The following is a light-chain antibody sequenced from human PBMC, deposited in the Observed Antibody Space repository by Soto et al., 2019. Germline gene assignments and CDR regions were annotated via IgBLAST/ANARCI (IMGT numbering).Light chain of an antibody. J-gene: IGLJ2*01. CDR1: SSDVGGYNY. V-gene: IGLV2-14*01. CDR2: EVS. CDR3: SSYTRSNTPVV. Sequence: QSALTQPASVSGSPGQSITISCTGTSSDVGGYNYVSWYQQHPGKAPKLVIYEVSNRPSGISNRFSGSKSGNTASLTISGLQAEDEADYYCSSYTRSNTPVVFGGGTKVTVL.